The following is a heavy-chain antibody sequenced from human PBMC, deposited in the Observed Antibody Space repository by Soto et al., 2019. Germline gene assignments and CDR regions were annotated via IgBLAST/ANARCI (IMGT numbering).Heavy chain of an antibody. J-gene: IGHJ4*02. CDR3: AHANNWDYRTPYYFDY. V-gene: IGHV2-5*01. D-gene: IGHD1-7*01. CDR1: GFSLNTSGVG. CDR2: IYGNDDQ. Sequence: QITLKESGPTLVKPTQTLTLTCTFSGFSLNTSGVGVGWVRQPPGKALEWLALIYGNDDQRYNLFLKNSLTNTKETSRDQVVLTMTHMDPVDTATYYCAHANNWDYRTPYYFDYWGQGTLVTVS.